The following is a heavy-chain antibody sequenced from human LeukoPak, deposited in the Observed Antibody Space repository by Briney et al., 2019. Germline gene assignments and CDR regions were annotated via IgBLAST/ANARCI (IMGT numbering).Heavy chain of an antibody. D-gene: IGHD2-8*01. V-gene: IGHV4-39*01. J-gene: IGHJ5*02. CDR1: GGSISSSSYY. CDR2: IYYSGST. CDR3: ASTPRYCTNGVCYPDWFDP. Sequence: PSETLSLTCTVSGGSISSSSYYWGWIRQPPGKGLEWIGSIYYSGSTYYNPSLKSRVTISVDTSKNQFSLKLSSVTAADTAVYYCASTPRYCTNGVCYPDWFDPWGQGTLVTVSS.